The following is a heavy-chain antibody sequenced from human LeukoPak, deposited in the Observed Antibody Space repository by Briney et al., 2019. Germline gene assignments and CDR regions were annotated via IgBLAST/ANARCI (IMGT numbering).Heavy chain of an antibody. Sequence: SETLSLTCTVSGDSISSYYWSWIRQPPGKGLEWIGYIYYSGSTNYNPSLKSRVTISVDTSKNQFSLKLSSVTAADTAVYYCARAIKGVTMVRGVKDYWGQGTLVTVSS. CDR3: ARAIKGVTMVRGVKDY. V-gene: IGHV4-59*12. J-gene: IGHJ4*02. CDR2: IYYSGST. CDR1: GDSISSYY. D-gene: IGHD3-10*01.